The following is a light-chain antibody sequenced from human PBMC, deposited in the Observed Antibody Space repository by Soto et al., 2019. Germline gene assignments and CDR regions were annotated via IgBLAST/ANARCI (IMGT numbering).Light chain of an antibody. Sequence: QSVLTQPASVSGSPGQSIPISCTGTSSDIGTYNYVSWYQQHPGKAPKLMIYEVTNRPSGVSNRFSGSKSGNTASLTISGLQAEDEADYYCSSYTSISPWVFGGGTKLTVL. V-gene: IGLV2-14*01. CDR2: EVT. J-gene: IGLJ3*02. CDR3: SSYTSISPWV. CDR1: SSDIGTYNY.